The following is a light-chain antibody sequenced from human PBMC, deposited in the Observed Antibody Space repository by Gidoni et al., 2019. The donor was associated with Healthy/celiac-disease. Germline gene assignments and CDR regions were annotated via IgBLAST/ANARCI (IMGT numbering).Light chain of an antibody. Sequence: AIRITQSPSSLSASTGDRVTITCRASQGISSYLAWYQQKPGKAPKLLIYSASTLQSGVPSRFSGSGSGTDFTLTISCLQSEDVATDYCQQYYSYPLTFGGGTKVEIK. CDR3: QQYYSYPLT. V-gene: IGKV1-8*01. J-gene: IGKJ4*01. CDR1: QGISSY. CDR2: SAS.